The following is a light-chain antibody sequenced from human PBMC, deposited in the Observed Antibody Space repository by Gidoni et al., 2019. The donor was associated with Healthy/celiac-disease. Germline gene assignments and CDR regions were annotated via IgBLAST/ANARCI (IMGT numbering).Light chain of an antibody. Sequence: DIQFTPSPSFLSASVGDRVTITCRASQGISSYLAWYQQKPGKAPKLLIYAASTLQSGVPSRFSGSGSGTEFTLTISSLQPEDFATYYCQQLNSYLSWTFGQGTKVEIK. CDR2: AAS. CDR1: QGISSY. CDR3: QQLNSYLSWT. V-gene: IGKV1-9*01. J-gene: IGKJ1*01.